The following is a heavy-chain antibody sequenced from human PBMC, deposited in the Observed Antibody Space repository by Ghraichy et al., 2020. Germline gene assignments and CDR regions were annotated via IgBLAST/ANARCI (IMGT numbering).Heavy chain of an antibody. CDR1: GFTFSSYG. V-gene: IGHV3-30*02. J-gene: IGHJ6*02. CDR3: AKGLRVADDYYYYGMDV. D-gene: IGHD6-13*01. CDR2: IWYDASNQ. Sequence: GGSLRLSCAASGFTFSSYGMHWVRQAPGKGLEWVAFIWYDASNQNYAGSVKGRVTISRDNSRDTLFLQMTSLRAEDTAVYYCAKGLRVADDYYYYGMDVWGQGTTVTVSS.